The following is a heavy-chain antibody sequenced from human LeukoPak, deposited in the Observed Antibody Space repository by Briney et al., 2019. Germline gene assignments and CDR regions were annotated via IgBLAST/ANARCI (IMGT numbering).Heavy chain of an antibody. Sequence: SETLSLTCAVYGGSFSGYYWSWIRQPPGKGLEWIGEINHSGSTNYNPSLESRVTISVDTSKNQFSLKLSSVTAADTAVYYCARRGSSSWFPWYFDYWGQGTLVTVSS. J-gene: IGHJ4*02. D-gene: IGHD6-13*01. CDR2: INHSGST. V-gene: IGHV4-34*01. CDR1: GGSFSGYY. CDR3: ARRGSSSWFPWYFDY.